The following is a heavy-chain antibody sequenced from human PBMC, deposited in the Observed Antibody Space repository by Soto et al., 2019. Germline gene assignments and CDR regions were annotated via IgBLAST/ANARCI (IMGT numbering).Heavy chain of an antibody. CDR3: AGQYCNRPPCYSGFFAS. Sequence: ASVKVSCKASGYTFTNYDINWVRQATGQGPEWMGWMNPDSGNTGYAQKFQGRVTMTRDTSISTAYMELSSLRSDDTAVYFFAGQYCNRPPCYSGFFASGGEEPQVTVPS. J-gene: IGHJ4*02. CDR2: MNPDSGNT. CDR1: GYTFTNYD. D-gene: IGHD2-2*02. V-gene: IGHV1-8*01.